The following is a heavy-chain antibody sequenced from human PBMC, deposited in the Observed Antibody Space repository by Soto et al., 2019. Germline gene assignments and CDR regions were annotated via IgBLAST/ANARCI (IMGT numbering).Heavy chain of an antibody. D-gene: IGHD3-10*02. V-gene: IGHV2-5*02. CDR2: IYWDDDK. CDR3: AHSPRITMYDY. CDR1: GFSLSTNGVG. Sequence: QITLKESGPTLVKPTQTLTLTCTFSGFSLSTNGVGVGWILQPPGKALDWLALIYWDDDKRYSPSLKSRLTITKDTSKNRVVLTMTNMDPVDTATYYCAHSPRITMYDYWGQGTLVTVSS. J-gene: IGHJ4*02.